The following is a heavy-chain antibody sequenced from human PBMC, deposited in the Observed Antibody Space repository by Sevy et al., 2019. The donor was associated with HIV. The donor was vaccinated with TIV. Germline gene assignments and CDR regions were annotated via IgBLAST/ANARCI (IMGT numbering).Heavy chain of an antibody. CDR1: GFTFSSHW. D-gene: IGHD4-4*01. CDR3: ARDLNDYNNYMYSFDY. V-gene: IGHV3-21*01. J-gene: IGHJ4*02. Sequence: GGSLRLSCAASGFTFSSHWMTWVRQAPGKGLEWVSFISTSGTYKYYADSVKGRFTISRDNAKNSLFLQMNSLRADDTAVYYCARDLNDYNNYMYSFDYWGQGTLVTVSS. CDR2: ISTSGTYK.